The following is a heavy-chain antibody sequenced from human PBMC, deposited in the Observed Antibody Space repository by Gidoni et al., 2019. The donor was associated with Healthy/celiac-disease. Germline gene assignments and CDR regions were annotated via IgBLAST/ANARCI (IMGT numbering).Heavy chain of an antibody. Sequence: EVQLLESGGGLVQPGGSLRLSCAASGFTFSSYAMCWVRQARGKGLEWVSAISGRGGSTYYADSVKGRFTISRENSKNTLYLQMNSLRAEDTAVYYCAKYGRVAVAKFKDAFDIWGQGTMVTVSS. J-gene: IGHJ3*02. CDR3: AKYGRVAVAKFKDAFDI. CDR1: GFTFSSYA. V-gene: IGHV3-23*01. CDR2: ISGRGGST. D-gene: IGHD6-19*01.